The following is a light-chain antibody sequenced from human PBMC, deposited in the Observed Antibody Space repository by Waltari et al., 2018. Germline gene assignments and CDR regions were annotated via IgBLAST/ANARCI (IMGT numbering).Light chain of an antibody. Sequence: QSALTQPASVSGSPGQSITISCTGTSGNIGRNTYVSWYQQHPGKAPKLVIYDVTNRPAGVSNRCSGSKTGNTASLTISGIQTEDEADYYCSSYTNDNKVFGGGTKVTVL. J-gene: IGLJ2*01. CDR1: SGNIGRNTY. V-gene: IGLV2-14*03. CDR2: DVT. CDR3: SSYTNDNKV.